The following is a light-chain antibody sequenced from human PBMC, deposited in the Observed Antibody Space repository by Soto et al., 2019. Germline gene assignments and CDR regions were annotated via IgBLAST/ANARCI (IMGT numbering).Light chain of an antibody. CDR1: QSISNY. J-gene: IGKJ3*01. V-gene: IGKV1-39*01. Sequence: DIQMTQYPSSLSASVGDRVTITCRASQSISNYLNWYQQKPGKAPKLLIYAASSLQSGVPSRFSGRGSGTDFTLSISSLQPEDFATFSCQQSYTTLFTFGPGTNVDI. CDR3: QQSYTTLFT. CDR2: AAS.